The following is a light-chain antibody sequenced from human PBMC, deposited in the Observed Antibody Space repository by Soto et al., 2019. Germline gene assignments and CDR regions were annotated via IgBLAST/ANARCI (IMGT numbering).Light chain of an antibody. V-gene: IGKV3-15*01. J-gene: IGKJ1*01. Sequence: EIVMTQSPATLSVSPGERATLSCRASQSVGSNLAWYQQKPGQAPRLLIYGASTRATGIPARFSGSGSGTEFTLTISSLQSEDFAVYYCQQYNNWWTFGHGTKVEIK. CDR1: QSVGSN. CDR2: GAS. CDR3: QQYNNWWT.